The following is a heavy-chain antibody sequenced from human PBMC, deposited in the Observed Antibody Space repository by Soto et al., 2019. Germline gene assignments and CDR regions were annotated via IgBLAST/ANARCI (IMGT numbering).Heavy chain of an antibody. CDR1: GFTFSFAW. V-gene: IGHV3-15*07. D-gene: IGHD3-10*01. CDR3: TTDHIYFASGNYIPGREYAMDL. Sequence: GGSLRLSCAASGFTFSFAWMNWVRQAPGQGPEWVGRIKSNPDGATTDYAAPVKGRFTISRDDSKDILYLQMNSLKTEDTAVYYCTTDHIYFASGNYIPGREYAMDLWGQGTTVTVSS. CDR2: IKSNPDGATT. J-gene: IGHJ6*02.